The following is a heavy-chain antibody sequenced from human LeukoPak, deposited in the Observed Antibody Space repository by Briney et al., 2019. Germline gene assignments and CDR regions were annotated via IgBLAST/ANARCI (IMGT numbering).Heavy chain of an antibody. CDR2: ISGSGGST. D-gene: IGHD2-21*02. CDR3: AKDKRGVVTAMRIYFDY. Sequence: GGSLRLSCAASGFTFSSYAMSWVRQAPGKGLEWVSAISGSGGSTYYADSVKGRFTMSRDNSKNTLYLQMNSLRAEDTAVYYCAKDKRGVVTAMRIYFDYWGQGTLVTVSS. CDR1: GFTFSSYA. J-gene: IGHJ4*02. V-gene: IGHV3-23*01.